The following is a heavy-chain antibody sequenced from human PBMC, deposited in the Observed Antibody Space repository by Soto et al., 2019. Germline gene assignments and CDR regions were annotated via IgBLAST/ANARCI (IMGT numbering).Heavy chain of an antibody. V-gene: IGHV1-69*01. D-gene: IGHD3-10*01. CDR3: ARVLYYGSGRYSPYGMDV. J-gene: IGHJ6*02. CDR2: VSPPFRTS. Sequence: QVQLVQSGAEVKKPGSSVKVSCKTSGVSFNNNGIGWVRQAPGHGLEWMGGVSPPFRTSNYARKFQGRISITAAASTGTVNMELSSLTSEDTAQYYCARVLYYGSGRYSPYGMDVWGQGTTVNVSS. CDR1: GVSFNNNG.